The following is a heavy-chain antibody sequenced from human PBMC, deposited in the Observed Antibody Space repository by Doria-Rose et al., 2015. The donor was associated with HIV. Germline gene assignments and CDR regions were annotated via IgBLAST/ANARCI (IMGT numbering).Heavy chain of an antibody. V-gene: IGHV2-26*01. J-gene: IGHJ4*02. Sequence: QITLKESGPVLVKPTETLTLTCTVSGVSLSSPGMGVSWIRQPPGKALEWLAKIISDDERSYNTSLKSRLTISRGTSKSQVVLTMTDMDPVDTATYYCARIKSSRWYHKYYFDFWGQGTLVIVSA. CDR1: GVSLSSPGMG. CDR2: IISDDER. D-gene: IGHD6-13*01. CDR3: ARIKSSRWYHKYYFDF.